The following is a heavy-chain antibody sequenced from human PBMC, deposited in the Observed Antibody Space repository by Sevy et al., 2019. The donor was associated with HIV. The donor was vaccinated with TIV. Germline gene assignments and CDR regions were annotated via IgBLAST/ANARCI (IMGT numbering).Heavy chain of an antibody. CDR2: IHGGDDTT. CDR3: AKDILGWAFDY. D-gene: IGHD3-3*01. CDR1: GFTFSNYW. Sequence: GGSLRLSCAASGFTFSNYWMSWVRQAPGKGLEWVAAIHGGDDTTHYGDSVKGRFTISRDSFKNILYLQMDSLRVEDTAVYYCAKDILGWAFDYWGHGTLVTVSS. J-gene: IGHJ4*01. V-gene: IGHV3-23*01.